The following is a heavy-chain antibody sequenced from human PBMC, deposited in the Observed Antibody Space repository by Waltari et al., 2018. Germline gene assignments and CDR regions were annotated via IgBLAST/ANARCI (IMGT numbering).Heavy chain of an antibody. Sequence: QVHLMQSGAAVKNTGASVKVSCKAFGYTFDNYYILWVRQAPGQGLEWIGIINPSDGTPTYAEKLQFCVSMTRETCTRPAYIALRILSFAVTAVYYCAERVWVGCRVCWG. CDR2: INPSDGTP. CDR3: AERVWVGCRVC. CDR1: GYTFDNYY. J-gene: IGHJ6*01. D-gene: IGHD3-10*01. V-gene: IGHV1-46*02.